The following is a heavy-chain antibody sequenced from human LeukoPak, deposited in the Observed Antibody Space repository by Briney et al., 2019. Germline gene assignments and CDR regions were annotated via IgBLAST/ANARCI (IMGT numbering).Heavy chain of an antibody. CDR3: ARDGQWLAHTAFDI. V-gene: IGHV3-21*01. CDR2: ISSSSSYI. CDR1: GFTFSSYS. D-gene: IGHD6-19*01. J-gene: IGHJ3*02. Sequence: GGSLRLSCAASGFTFSSYSMNRVRQAPGKGLEWVSSISSSSSYIYYADSVKGRFTISRDNAKNSLYLQMNSLRAEDTAVYYCARDGQWLAHTAFDIWGQGTMVTVSS.